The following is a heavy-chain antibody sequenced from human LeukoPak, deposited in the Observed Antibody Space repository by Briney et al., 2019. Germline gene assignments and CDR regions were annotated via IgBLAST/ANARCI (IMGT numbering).Heavy chain of an antibody. CDR3: ARSQRGYSYGEH. J-gene: IGHJ4*02. V-gene: IGHV3-74*01. CDR2: VDNDGSGT. CDR1: GFSFSNYW. Sequence: GGSLRLSRAASGFSFSNYWMHWVRQVPGKGLVWVSRVDNDGSGTTYADSVKGRFTISRDNAKNTVYLQMNSLRAEDTAVYYCARSQRGYSYGEHWGQGTPVTVSS. D-gene: IGHD5-18*01.